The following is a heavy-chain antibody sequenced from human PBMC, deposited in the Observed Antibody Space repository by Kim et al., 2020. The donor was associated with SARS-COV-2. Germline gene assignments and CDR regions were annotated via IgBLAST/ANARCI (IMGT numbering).Heavy chain of an antibody. Sequence: VSVQGRFTISRDNSKYTLCLQMSSLRAEDTAVYYCAVPLSSRSWYYFGYWGEGALVTVSS. J-gene: IGHJ4*02. CDR3: AVPLSSRSWYYFGY. V-gene: IGHV3-30*15. D-gene: IGHD6-13*01.